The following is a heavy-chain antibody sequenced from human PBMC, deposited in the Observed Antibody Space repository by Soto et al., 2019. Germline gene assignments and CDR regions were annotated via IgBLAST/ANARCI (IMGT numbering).Heavy chain of an antibody. J-gene: IGHJ4*02. D-gene: IGHD6-19*01. CDR3: ARVYSSGWHRPLDY. V-gene: IGHV3-48*02. CDR1: GFSLSSYS. Sequence: PVGSLRLSCADSGFSLSSYSMNWVRQATGKGLEWVSYISSSSSTIYYADSVKGRFTISRDNAKNSLYLQMNSLRDEDTAVYYCARVYSSGWHRPLDYWGQGTLVTVSS. CDR2: ISSSSSTI.